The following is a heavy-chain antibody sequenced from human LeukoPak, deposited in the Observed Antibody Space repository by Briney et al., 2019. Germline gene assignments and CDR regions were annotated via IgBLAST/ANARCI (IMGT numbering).Heavy chain of an antibody. D-gene: IGHD2-15*01. V-gene: IGHV1-2*02. CDR1: GYTFTGYY. Sequence: ASVKVSCKASGYTFTGYYMHWVRQAPGQGLEWMGWINPNSGGTNYAQKFQGRVTMTRDTSISTVCMELSRLRSDDTAVYYCARSLGYSSRSDYWGQGTLVTVSS. J-gene: IGHJ4*02. CDR2: INPNSGGT. CDR3: ARSLGYSSRSDY.